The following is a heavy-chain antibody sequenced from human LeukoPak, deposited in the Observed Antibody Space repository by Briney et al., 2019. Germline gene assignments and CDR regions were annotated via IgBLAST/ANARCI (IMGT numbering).Heavy chain of an antibody. CDR3: ASSRISGSGSYYYYYYGMDV. CDR1: GGSISSYY. Sequence: SETLSLTCTVSGGSISSYYWSWIRQPPGKGLEWIGYIYYSGSTNYNPSLKSRVTISVDTSRNQFSLKLSSVTAADTAVYYCASSRISGSGSYYYYYYGMDVWGQGTTVTVSS. CDR2: IYYSGST. J-gene: IGHJ6*02. D-gene: IGHD3-10*01. V-gene: IGHV4-59*08.